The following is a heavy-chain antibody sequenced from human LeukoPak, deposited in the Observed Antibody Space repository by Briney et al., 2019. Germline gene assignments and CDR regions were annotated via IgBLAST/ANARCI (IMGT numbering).Heavy chain of an antibody. D-gene: IGHD2-15*01. CDR1: GYTITGYY. J-gene: IGHJ6*04. V-gene: IGHV1-2*02. CDR2: INPNSGGT. CDR3: ARRSATTGRLGYCSGSSSYDQEDV. Sequence: ASVKVSCKASGYTITGYYMHWVRQAPGQGLEWMGWINPNSGGTNYAQKFQGRVTMTRDTSISTAYMELSRLRSDDTAVYYCARRSATTGRLGYCSGSSSYDQEDVWGKGTTVTVSS.